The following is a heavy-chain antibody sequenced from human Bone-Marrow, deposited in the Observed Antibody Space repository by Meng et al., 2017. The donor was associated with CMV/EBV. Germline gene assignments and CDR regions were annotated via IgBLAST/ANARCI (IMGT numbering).Heavy chain of an antibody. CDR3: ARTGTTSPTDY. CDR1: GYTFTSYD. Sequence: ASVKVSCKASGYTFTSYDINWVRQATGQGLEWMGWINPNSGGTNYAQKFQGRVTMTRDTSISTAYMELSRLRSEDTAVYYCARTGTTSPTDYWGQGTLVTVSS. CDR2: INPNSGGT. V-gene: IGHV1-2*02. J-gene: IGHJ4*02. D-gene: IGHD1-7*01.